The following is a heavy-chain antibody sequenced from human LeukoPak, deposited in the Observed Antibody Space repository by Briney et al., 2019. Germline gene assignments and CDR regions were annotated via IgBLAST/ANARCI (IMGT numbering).Heavy chain of an antibody. J-gene: IGHJ4*02. Sequence: GGSLRLSCAASGFTFDDYAMHWVRQAPGKGLEWVSLISWDGGSTYYADSVKGRFTISRDNSKNSLYLQMNSLRTEDTALYYCAKGIAALGDEKYYFDYWGQGTLVTVSS. CDR1: GFTFDDYA. V-gene: IGHV3-43D*03. CDR3: AKGIAALGDEKYYFDY. CDR2: ISWDGGST. D-gene: IGHD6-6*01.